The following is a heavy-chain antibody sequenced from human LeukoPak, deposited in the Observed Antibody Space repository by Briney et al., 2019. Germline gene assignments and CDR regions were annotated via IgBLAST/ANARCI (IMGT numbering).Heavy chain of an antibody. Sequence: GGSLRLSCAASGFTFSSYAMSWVRQAPGKGLEWVSSISGSGGSTYYADSVKGRFTISRDNSKNTLYLQMNSLRAEDTAVYYCAKAGYCSSTSCYTWAYNWFDPWGQGTLVTVSS. CDR1: GFTFSSYA. J-gene: IGHJ5*02. V-gene: IGHV3-23*01. D-gene: IGHD2-2*02. CDR3: AKAGYCSSTSCYTWAYNWFDP. CDR2: ISGSGGST.